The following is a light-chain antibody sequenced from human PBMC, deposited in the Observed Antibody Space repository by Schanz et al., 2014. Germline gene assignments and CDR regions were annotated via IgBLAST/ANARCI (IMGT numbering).Light chain of an antibody. Sequence: QSVLTQPASVSGSPGQSITISCTGTSSDVGDFNFVSWYQQHPGKAPKLMIYDVRSRPSGVSNRFSGSKSGNTASLTVSGLQAEDEADYYCSSYAGNKYVFGTGTKLTVL. J-gene: IGLJ1*01. CDR1: SSDVGDFNF. CDR2: DVR. V-gene: IGLV2-14*01. CDR3: SSYAGNKYV.